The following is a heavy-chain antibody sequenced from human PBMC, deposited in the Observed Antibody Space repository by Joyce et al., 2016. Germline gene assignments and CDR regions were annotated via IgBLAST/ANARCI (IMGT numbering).Heavy chain of an antibody. D-gene: IGHD2-2*01. CDR3: ARAPMPPYAFDV. CDR1: GYTFSDPY. V-gene: IGHV1-2*06. J-gene: IGHJ3*01. CDR2: INPDSGNT. Sequence: QVHLVQSGAEVKKPGASVKVSCKASGYTFSDPYIHWLRQAPGQGLQWMGRINPDSGNTIYVEKFQGRVTLTRDAAISTVYMEFSRLRSDDTAVYFCARAPMPPYAFDVWGQGTLVTVSA.